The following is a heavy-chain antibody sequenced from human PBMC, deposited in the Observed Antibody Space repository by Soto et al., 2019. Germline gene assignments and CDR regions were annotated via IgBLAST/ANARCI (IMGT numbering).Heavy chain of an antibody. CDR3: ARQVVDGTVTGAGSFDY. Sequence: SETLSLTCTASGGSISSSSYYWGWIRQPPGKGLEWIGSFFYSGSTYYYPSLKRRVTISGDTSENQISLKLRSVTAADTAVYYCARQVVDGTVTGAGSFDYWGQGTLVTVSS. V-gene: IGHV4-39*01. CDR1: GGSISSSSYY. J-gene: IGHJ4*02. D-gene: IGHD3-10*01. CDR2: FFYSGST.